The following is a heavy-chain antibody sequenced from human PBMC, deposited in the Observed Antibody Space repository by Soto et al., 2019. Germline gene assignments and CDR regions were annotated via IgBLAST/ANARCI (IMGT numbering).Heavy chain of an antibody. CDR1: GGSISSGGYS. CDR3: ARAPGYCSSTSCYQYFDY. CDR2: IYHSGST. D-gene: IGHD2-2*01. V-gene: IGHV4-30-2*01. Sequence: SETLSLTCAVSGGSISSGGYSWSWIRQPPGKGLEWIGYIYHSGSTYYNPSLKSRVTISVDRSKNQFSLKLSSVTAADTAVYYCARAPGYCSSTSCYQYFDYGGQGTLVTVSS. J-gene: IGHJ4*02.